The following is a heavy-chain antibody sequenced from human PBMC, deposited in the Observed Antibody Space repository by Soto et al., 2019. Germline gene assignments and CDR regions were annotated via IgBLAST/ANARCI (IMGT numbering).Heavy chain of an antibody. CDR3: AKGGDIWGNNRAGFQN. Sequence: EVQLLESGGGLVQPGGSLRLSCGASGFTYSNYAMSWVRQAPGKGLEWVSVIRSSATTTYYADSVKGRFTISRDNSNNTLYLQMNNLRAEDTAVYYCAKGGDIWGNNRAGFQNWGQGTLVIVTS. CDR2: IRSSATTT. CDR1: GFTYSNYA. J-gene: IGHJ1*01. D-gene: IGHD3-16*01. V-gene: IGHV3-23*01.